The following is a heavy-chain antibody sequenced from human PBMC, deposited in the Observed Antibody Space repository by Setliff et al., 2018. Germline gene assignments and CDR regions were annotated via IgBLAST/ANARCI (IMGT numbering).Heavy chain of an antibody. CDR3: AKGCHAGCFWSDC. Sequence: GGSLRLSCEVSGFIVSNNEMSWVRQAPGKGLEWVSVTYSGGSSTYYGDSVKGRFTVSRDDSKNTLYLQMNSLRAEDTAVYYCAKGCHAGCFWSDCWGQGTQVTVSS. D-gene: IGHD2-15*01. CDR1: GFIVSNNE. V-gene: IGHV3-23*03. CDR2: TYSGGSST. J-gene: IGHJ4*02.